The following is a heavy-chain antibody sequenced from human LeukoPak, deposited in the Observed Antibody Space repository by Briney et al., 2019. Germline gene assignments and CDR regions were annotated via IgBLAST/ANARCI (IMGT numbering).Heavy chain of an antibody. J-gene: IGHJ3*02. V-gene: IGHV3-48*01. CDR1: GFTFSSYS. D-gene: IGHD6-13*01. CDR3: ASQLGDASDI. CDR2: ISSSSSTI. Sequence: PGGSLRLSYAASGFTFSSYSMNWVRQAPGKGLEWVSYISSSSSTIYYADSVKGRFTISRDNGKNSLYLQMNNLRAEDTAVYYCASQLGDASDIWGQGTMVTVSS.